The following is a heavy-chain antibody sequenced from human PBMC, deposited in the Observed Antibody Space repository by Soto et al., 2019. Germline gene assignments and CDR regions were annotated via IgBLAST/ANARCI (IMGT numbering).Heavy chain of an antibody. D-gene: IGHD3-22*01. CDR1: GFTFSSYA. CDR2: ISGSGSST. Sequence: GGSLRLSCAASGFTFSSYAMSWVRQAPGKGLEWVSAISGSGSSTYYADSVKGRFTISRDNSKNTLYLQMNSLRAEDTAVYYCATGGLMIVVVTDAFDIWGQGTMVTVSS. V-gene: IGHV3-23*01. J-gene: IGHJ3*02. CDR3: ATGGLMIVVVTDAFDI.